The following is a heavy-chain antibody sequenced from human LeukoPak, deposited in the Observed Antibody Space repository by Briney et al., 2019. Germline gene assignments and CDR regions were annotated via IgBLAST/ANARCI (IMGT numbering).Heavy chain of an antibody. V-gene: IGHV5-10-1*01. J-gene: IGHJ4*02. Sequence: GESLKIFCKGSGYSFTSYWISWVRQMPGKGLEWMGRIDPSDSYTNYSPSFQGHVTISADKSISTAYLQWSGLKASDTAMYYCARLRTDYYDSSGYFDYWGQGTLVTVSS. CDR1: GYSFTSYW. CDR3: ARLRTDYYDSSGYFDY. D-gene: IGHD3-22*01. CDR2: IDPSDSYT.